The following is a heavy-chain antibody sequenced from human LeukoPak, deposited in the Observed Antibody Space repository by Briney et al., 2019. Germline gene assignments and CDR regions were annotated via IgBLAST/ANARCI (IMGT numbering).Heavy chain of an antibody. CDR3: AREAPIRLFDLDAFDI. CDR1: GFTFSSYA. CDR2: ISGSGGST. Sequence: PGGSLRLSCAASGFTFSSYAMSWVRQAPGKGLEWVSAISGSGGSTYYADSVKGRFTISRDNSKNTLYLQMHSLRAEDTAVYYCAREAPIRLFDLDAFDIWGQGTVVTVSS. J-gene: IGHJ3*02. V-gene: IGHV3-23*01. D-gene: IGHD3-9*01.